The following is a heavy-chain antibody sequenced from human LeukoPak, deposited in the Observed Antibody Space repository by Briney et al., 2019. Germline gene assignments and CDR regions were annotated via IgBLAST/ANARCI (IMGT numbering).Heavy chain of an antibody. CDR2: IYYSGST. CDR1: GGSISSGGYY. D-gene: IGHD2-15*01. CDR3: ARDLPGRGSGGIGY. J-gene: IGHJ4*02. Sequence: SQTLSLTCTVSGGSISSGGYYWSWIRQHPGKGLEWIGYIYYSGSTYYNPSLKSRVTISVDTSKNQSSLKLSSVTAADTAVYYCARDLPGRGSGGIGYWGQGTLVTVSS. V-gene: IGHV4-31*03.